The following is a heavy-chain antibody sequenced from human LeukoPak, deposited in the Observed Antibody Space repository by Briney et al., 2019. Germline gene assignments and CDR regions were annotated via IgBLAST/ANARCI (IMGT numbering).Heavy chain of an antibody. CDR2: INPNSGGT. V-gene: IGHV1-2*02. Sequence: ASVKVSCKASGYTFTGYYMHWVRQAPGQGLEWMGWINPNSGGTNYALKFQGRVTMTRDTSISTAYMELSRLRSDDTAVYYCASQLHMTTVVTPYYWGQGTLVTVSS. D-gene: IGHD4-23*01. CDR3: ASQLHMTTVVTPYY. J-gene: IGHJ4*02. CDR1: GYTFTGYY.